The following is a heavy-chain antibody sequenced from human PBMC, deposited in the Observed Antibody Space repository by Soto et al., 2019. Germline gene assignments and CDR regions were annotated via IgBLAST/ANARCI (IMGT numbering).Heavy chain of an antibody. J-gene: IGHJ6*02. V-gene: IGHV1-69*13. Sequence: SVKVSCKXSGGPYNSLAISWVRQATGQGLEWIGGIIPVFGTATYAQKFKGRVTITAEESTSTAYMELSSLSSEDTAVYYCARFLGGAGSYYDGQNYNYYNGMDVWGQGTTVTVSS. CDR2: IIPVFGTA. CDR1: GGPYNSLA. D-gene: IGHD3-10*01. CDR3: ARFLGGAGSYYDGQNYNYYNGMDV.